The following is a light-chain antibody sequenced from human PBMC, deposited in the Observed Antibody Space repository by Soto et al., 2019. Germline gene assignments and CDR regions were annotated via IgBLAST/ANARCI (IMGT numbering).Light chain of an antibody. V-gene: IGLV1-40*01. CDR3: AAWDDSLNGWV. CDR2: ANN. J-gene: IGLJ3*02. CDR1: SSNIGAGYD. Sequence: QSVLTQPPSVSGAPGQRVTISCTGSSSNIGAGYDVHWYQHLPGTAPKLLIYANNNRPSGVPDRFSGSKSGTSASLAITGLQAEDEADYYCAAWDDSLNGWVFGGGTKLTVL.